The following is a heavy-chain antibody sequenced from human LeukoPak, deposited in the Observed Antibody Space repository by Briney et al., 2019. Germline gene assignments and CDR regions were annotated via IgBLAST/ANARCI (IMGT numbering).Heavy chain of an antibody. CDR2: IYPSGST. CDR3: ARGPTVTTRGFDY. V-gene: IGHV4-61*02. Sequence: PSETLSLTCTVSGGSISSGSYYWSWIRQPAGKGLEWIGRIYPSGSTNYNPSLKSRVTISVDTSKNQFSLKLSSVPAADTAVYYCARGPTVTTRGFDYWGQGTLVTVSS. CDR1: GGSISSGSYY. D-gene: IGHD4-17*01. J-gene: IGHJ4*02.